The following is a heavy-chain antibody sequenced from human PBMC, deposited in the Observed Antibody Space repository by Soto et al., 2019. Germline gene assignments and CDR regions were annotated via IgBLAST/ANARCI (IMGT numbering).Heavy chain of an antibody. CDR3: ANAWNYCGDRCYTYWFHY. CDR2: MSGNT. V-gene: IGHV3-23*01. D-gene: IGHD2-21*01. J-gene: IGHJ4*02. CDR1: GFAFNTYA. Sequence: TGGSLRLSCEASGFAFNTYAMSWVRQSPGKGLEWVSSMSGNTYYAASVRGRFTVSRDNSKNTLYLQMNDLRAEDSALYYCANAWNYCGDRCYTYWFHYWGQGALVTVSS.